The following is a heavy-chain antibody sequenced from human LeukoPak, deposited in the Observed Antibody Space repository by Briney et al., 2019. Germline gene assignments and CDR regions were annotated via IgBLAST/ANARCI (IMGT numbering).Heavy chain of an antibody. Sequence: GGSLRLSCATSGFTFSNAWMSWVRQAPGKGLEWVGRIKSKTDGGTTDYAAPVKGRFTISRDDSKNTLYLQMNSLKTEATAVYYCTTHDILTGYYTGGFDYWGQGTLVTVSS. V-gene: IGHV3-15*01. CDR3: TTHDILTGYYTGGFDY. CDR2: IKSKTDGGTT. D-gene: IGHD3-9*01. J-gene: IGHJ4*02. CDR1: GFTFSNAW.